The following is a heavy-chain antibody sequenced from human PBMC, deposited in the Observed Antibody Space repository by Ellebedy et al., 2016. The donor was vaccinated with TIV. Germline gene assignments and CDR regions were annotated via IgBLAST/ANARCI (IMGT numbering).Heavy chain of an antibody. V-gene: IGHV1-2*02. CDR1: GYSLSDYY. Sequence: ASVTVSCXDSGYSLSDYYVHWVRQAPGQGLAWMGWINPLSGDTKYAQKFQDRVVMTTETATSTVYMELRSLRSDDTAVYYCARSRLGGGHWYFDFWGRGTLVTVSS. D-gene: IGHD3-10*01. CDR3: ARSRLGGGHWYFDF. J-gene: IGHJ2*01. CDR2: INPLSGDT.